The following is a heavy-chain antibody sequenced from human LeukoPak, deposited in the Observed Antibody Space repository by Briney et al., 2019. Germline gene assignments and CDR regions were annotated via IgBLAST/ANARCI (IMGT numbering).Heavy chain of an antibody. CDR1: DYSISSGYY. CDR2: IYHFGDT. Sequence: SETLSLTCAVSDYSISSGYYWGWIRRPPGKGLEWIGSIYHFGDTFHNPSLKSRVTLSVDTSKNQFFLKLSSVTAADSAVYYCARLRSQPYFDYWRQGIMVTVSS. V-gene: IGHV4-38-2*01. J-gene: IGHJ4*02. D-gene: IGHD2-15*01. CDR3: ARLRSQPYFDY.